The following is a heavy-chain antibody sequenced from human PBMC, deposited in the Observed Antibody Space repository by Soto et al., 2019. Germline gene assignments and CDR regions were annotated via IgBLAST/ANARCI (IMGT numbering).Heavy chain of an antibody. CDR1: GGTFSSYA. Sequence: SVKVSCKASGGTFSSYAISWVRQAPGQGLEWMGGIIPIFGTANYAQKFQGRVTVTADESTSTAYMELSSLRSEDTAVYYCARAPRNVVGATTSAFDIWGQGTMVTVSS. J-gene: IGHJ3*02. CDR2: IIPIFGTA. V-gene: IGHV1-69*13. D-gene: IGHD1-26*01. CDR3: ARAPRNVVGATTSAFDI.